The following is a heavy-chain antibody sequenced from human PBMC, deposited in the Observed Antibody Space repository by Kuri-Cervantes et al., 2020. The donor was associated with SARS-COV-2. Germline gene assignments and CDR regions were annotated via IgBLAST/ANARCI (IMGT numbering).Heavy chain of an antibody. Sequence: GGSLRLSCAASGFTFSSYGMHWVRQAPGKGLGWVAVISYDGSNKYYADSVKGRFTISRDNSKNTLYLQMNSLRAEDTAVYYCAKPHYSKAYYYYGMDVWGQGTTVTVSS. J-gene: IGHJ6*02. CDR3: AKPHYSKAYYYYGMDV. CDR2: ISYDGSNK. V-gene: IGHV3-30*18. D-gene: IGHD4-11*01. CDR1: GFTFSSYG.